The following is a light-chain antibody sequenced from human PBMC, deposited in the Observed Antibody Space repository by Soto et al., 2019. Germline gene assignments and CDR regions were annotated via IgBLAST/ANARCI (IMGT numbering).Light chain of an antibody. CDR1: QSISTW. Sequence: DIQMTQSPSTLSAFVGDRVTITCRASQSISTWLAWYQQKPGKVPKLLIFKASSLQSGVPSRFSGSGSWTDFTLTISSLQPDDFATYYCQQYNPSSRMFGQGTKVGIK. J-gene: IGKJ1*01. CDR2: KAS. CDR3: QQYNPSSRM. V-gene: IGKV1-5*03.